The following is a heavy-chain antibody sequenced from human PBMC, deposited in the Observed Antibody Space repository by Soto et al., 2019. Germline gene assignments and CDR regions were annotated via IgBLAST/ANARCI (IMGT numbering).Heavy chain of an antibody. J-gene: IGHJ3*02. D-gene: IGHD4-4*01. CDR2: MKSKGNNYAT. CDR3: ARHRIIWANHMTTVIRNDGFDI. V-gene: IGHV3-73*01. CDR1: GFTFSVSA. Sequence: EVQLVESGGGLVQPGGSLTISCVASGFTFSVSAMHWVRQASGKGLEWVGRMKSKGNNYATAYAASVQGRFTISRDDSKSTTYLHISSLKTEDTAVYYCARHRIIWANHMTTVIRNDGFDIWGQGTLVTVSS.